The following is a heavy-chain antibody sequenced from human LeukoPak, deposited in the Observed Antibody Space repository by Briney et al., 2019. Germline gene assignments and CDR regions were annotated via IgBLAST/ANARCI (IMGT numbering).Heavy chain of an antibody. CDR2: IRSKGNSYAT. D-gene: IGHD5-18*01. CDR1: GFTFSGSA. V-gene: IGHV3-73*01. J-gene: IGHJ4*02. Sequence: PGGSLRLSCAASGFTFSGSAIHWVRQTSGKGLEWVGRIRSKGNSYATAYAASVKGRFTISRDDSKNTAYLQMNSLKTEDTAVYYCIRPVDAAMGYDYWGQGTLVTVSS. CDR3: IRPVDAAMGYDY.